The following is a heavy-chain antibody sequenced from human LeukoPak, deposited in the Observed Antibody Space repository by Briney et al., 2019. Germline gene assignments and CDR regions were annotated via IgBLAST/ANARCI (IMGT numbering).Heavy chain of an antibody. D-gene: IGHD1-20*01. CDR2: IGRDGSDT. Sequence: PGGSLRLSCAASGFTFSTFWMHWVRQAPGKGLVWVARIGRDGSDTNYADSVKGRFIISRDNAKNTLYPQMSSLRAEDTAVYFCARSMTGAYFDYWGQGTLVPVSS. J-gene: IGHJ4*02. V-gene: IGHV3-74*01. CDR1: GFTFSTFW. CDR3: ARSMTGAYFDY.